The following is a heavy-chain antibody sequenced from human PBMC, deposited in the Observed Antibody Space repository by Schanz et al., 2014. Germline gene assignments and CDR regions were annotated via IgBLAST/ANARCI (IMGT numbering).Heavy chain of an antibody. J-gene: IGHJ2*01. D-gene: IGHD3-9*01. CDR1: RFTFSSYA. CDR3: ARSTYYDILTGQTHTRVDVRYFDL. V-gene: IGHV3-21*01. CDR2: VSHGGTYI. Sequence: EVQLLESGGGLVQPGGSLRLSCAASRFTFSSYAMSWVRQAPGKGLEWVSSVSHGGTYIYYADSVRGRFTISRDNAKNSLFLQMHSLRADDTAVYYCARSTYYDILTGQTHTRVDVRYFDLWGRGTLVTVSS.